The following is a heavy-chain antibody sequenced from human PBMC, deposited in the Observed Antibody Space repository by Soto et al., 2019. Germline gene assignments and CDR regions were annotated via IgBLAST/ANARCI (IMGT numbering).Heavy chain of an antibody. CDR3: ARPTSPLRLPAATRADAFDI. Sequence: GASVKVSCKASGGTFSSYAISWVRQAPGQGLEWMGGIIPIFGTANYAQKFQGRVTITADESTSTAYMELSSLRSEDTAVYYCARPTSPLRLPAATRADAFDIWGQGTMVTVSS. J-gene: IGHJ3*02. D-gene: IGHD2-2*01. V-gene: IGHV1-69*13. CDR1: GGTFSSYA. CDR2: IIPIFGTA.